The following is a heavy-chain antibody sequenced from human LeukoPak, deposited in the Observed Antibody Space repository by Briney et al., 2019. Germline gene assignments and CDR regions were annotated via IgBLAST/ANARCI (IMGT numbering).Heavy chain of an antibody. D-gene: IGHD3-9*01. CDR3: ARALTSNYYYYMDV. CDR1: GFTFDDYG. CDR2: INWNGGST. J-gene: IGHJ6*03. Sequence: GGSLRLSCAASGFTFDDYGMSWVRQGPGKGLEWVSGINWNGGSTGYADSVKGRFTISRDNAKNSLYLQMNSLRAEDTALYYCARALTSNYYYYMDVWGKGTTVTVPS. V-gene: IGHV3-20*04.